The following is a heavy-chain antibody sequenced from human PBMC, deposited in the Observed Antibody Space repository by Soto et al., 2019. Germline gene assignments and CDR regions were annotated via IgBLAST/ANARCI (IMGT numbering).Heavy chain of an antibody. J-gene: IGHJ4*02. CDR2: IYHSGDT. Sequence: QVQLQESGPGLVKPSGTLSLTCAVSSDSISSSNWWSWVRQAPGMGLEWIGEIYHSGDTYYNPSLKSRVTVSVEKSKNQFSLKLSSVTAADTAVYYCARGHYDDDFDYWGQGTLVTVSS. D-gene: IGHD3-3*01. CDR1: SDSISSSNW. CDR3: ARGHYDDDFDY. V-gene: IGHV4-4*02.